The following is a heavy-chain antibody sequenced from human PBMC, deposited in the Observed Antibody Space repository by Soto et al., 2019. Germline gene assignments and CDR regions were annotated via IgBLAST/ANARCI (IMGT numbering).Heavy chain of an antibody. CDR2: INAGNGNT. V-gene: IGHV1-3*05. J-gene: IGHJ4*02. CDR3: ARGDWWLVDY. Sequence: QVQLVQSGAEEKKPGASVKISCKASGYTFTSYAMHWVRQAPGQRLEWMGWINAGNGNTKYSQKFQGRVTITRDTSASTACMELSSLRSEDTAMYYCARGDWWLVDYWGQGTLVTVSS. D-gene: IGHD2-8*02. CDR1: GYTFTSYA.